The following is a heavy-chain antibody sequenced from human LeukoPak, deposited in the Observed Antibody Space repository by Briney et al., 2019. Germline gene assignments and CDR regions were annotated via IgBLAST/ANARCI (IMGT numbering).Heavy chain of an antibody. J-gene: IGHJ5*02. Sequence: SVKVSCNASGGTFSSYAISWVRHAPGQGLEWMGRIIPIFGTANYAQKFQGRVTITADKSTSTPYMELSSLRSEDTAVYYCAREGRYCSSTSCYLGLVWFDPWGQGTLVTVSS. CDR2: IIPIFGTA. D-gene: IGHD2-2*01. CDR3: AREGRYCSSTSCYLGLVWFDP. CDR1: GGTFSSYA. V-gene: IGHV1-69*06.